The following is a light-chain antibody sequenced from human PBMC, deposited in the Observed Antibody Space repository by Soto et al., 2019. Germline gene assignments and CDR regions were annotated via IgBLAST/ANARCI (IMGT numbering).Light chain of an antibody. CDR1: SSDVGSYNL. V-gene: IGLV2-23*02. CDR2: EVS. Sequence: QSALTQPASVSGSPGQSITISCTGTSSDVGSYNLVSWYQQHPGKAPNLMVYEVSKRPSGVSIRFSGSKSGNTASLPISGLQAEDEADYYCCSYAGSATFYGFGTGTKVTVL. CDR3: CSYAGSATFYG. J-gene: IGLJ1*01.